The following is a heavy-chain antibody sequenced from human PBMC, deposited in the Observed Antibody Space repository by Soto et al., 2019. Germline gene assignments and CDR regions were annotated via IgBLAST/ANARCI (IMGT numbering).Heavy chain of an antibody. Sequence: QVQLVESGGGVVQPGRSLRLSCAASGFTFSSYGMHWVRQAPGKGLEWVAVIWYDGSNKYYADSVKGRFTISRDNSKNTLYLQMNSLRAEVTAVYYCARDRTGYSSSVPPDYWGQGTLVTVSS. CDR3: ARDRTGYSSSVPPDY. CDR1: GFTFSSYG. CDR2: IWYDGSNK. D-gene: IGHD6-6*01. J-gene: IGHJ4*02. V-gene: IGHV3-33*01.